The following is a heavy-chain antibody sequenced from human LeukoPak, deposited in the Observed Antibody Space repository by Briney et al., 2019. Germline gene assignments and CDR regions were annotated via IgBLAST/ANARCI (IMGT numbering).Heavy chain of an antibody. CDR3: ARAQPEVDAFDI. CDR2: IYHSGST. CDR1: GYSISSGSY. Sequence: PSETLSLTCTVSGYSISSGSYWGWIRQPPGKGLEWIGSIYHSGSTYYNPSLKSRVTISVDTSKNQFSLKLSSVTAADTAVYYCARAQPEVDAFDIWGQGTMVTVSS. J-gene: IGHJ3*02. V-gene: IGHV4-38-2*02.